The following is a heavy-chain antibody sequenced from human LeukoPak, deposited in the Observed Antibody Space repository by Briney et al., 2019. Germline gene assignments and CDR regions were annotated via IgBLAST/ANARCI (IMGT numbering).Heavy chain of an antibody. V-gene: IGHV3-13*01. D-gene: IGHD4-17*01. J-gene: IGHJ4*02. CDR1: GFAFSTYA. Sequence: GGSLRLSCTASGFAFSTYAMSWVRQAPGEGLEWVSAFHTDGGTYYLDSVKGRFTISREDAKNSLYLQMNTLRAGDTAVYYCARGSGPGVTTIDSWGQGTLVIVSS. CDR2: FHTDGGT. CDR3: ARGSGPGVTTIDS.